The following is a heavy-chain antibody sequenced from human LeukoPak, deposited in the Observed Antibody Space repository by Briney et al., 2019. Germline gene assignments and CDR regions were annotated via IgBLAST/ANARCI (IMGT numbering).Heavy chain of an antibody. CDR2: ISSSSYI. CDR1: GFTFSSYS. CDR3: AREAAMVAPFDY. Sequence: GGSLRLSCAASGFTFSSYSMNWVRQAPGKGLEWVSSISSSSYIYYADSVKGRFTISRDNAKNSLYLQMNSLRAEDTAVYYCAREAAMVAPFDYWGQGTLVTVSS. J-gene: IGHJ4*02. D-gene: IGHD2-15*01. V-gene: IGHV3-21*01.